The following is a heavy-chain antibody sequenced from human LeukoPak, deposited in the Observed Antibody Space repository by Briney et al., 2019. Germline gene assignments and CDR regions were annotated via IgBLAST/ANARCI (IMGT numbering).Heavy chain of an antibody. CDR1: GGSISSGGYY. J-gene: IGHJ5*02. CDR3: ASSPYSSGLGEFDP. V-gene: IGHV4-61*08. CDR2: IYHSGST. D-gene: IGHD6-19*01. Sequence: SETLSLTCTVSGGSISSGGYYWSWIRQPPGKGLEWIGYIYHSGSTNYNPSLKSRVTISVDTSKNQFSLKLSSVTAADTAVYYCASSPYSSGLGEFDPWGQGTLVTVSS.